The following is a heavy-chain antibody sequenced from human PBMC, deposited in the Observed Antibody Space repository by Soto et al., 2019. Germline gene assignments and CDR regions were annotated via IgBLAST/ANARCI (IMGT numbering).Heavy chain of an antibody. J-gene: IGHJ5*02. CDR2: IDPSDSYT. CDR3: ARCSGSYCSFDP. CDR1: GDSFTRYW. D-gene: IGHD3-10*01. Sequence: PGESLTISSTCSGDSFTRYWISWVRQMPGKGLEWMGRIDPSDSYTNYSPSFQGHVTISADKSISTAYLQWSSLKASDTAMYYCARCSGSYCSFDPWGQGTLVTVSS. V-gene: IGHV5-10-1*01.